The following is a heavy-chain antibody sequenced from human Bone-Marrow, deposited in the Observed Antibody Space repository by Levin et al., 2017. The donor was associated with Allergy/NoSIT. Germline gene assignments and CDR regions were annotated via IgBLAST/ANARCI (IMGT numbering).Heavy chain of an antibody. CDR1: GFAFDDSA. Sequence: SLKISCAASGFAFDDSAMHWVRQAPGKGLEWVSGISWNNGGIGYTDSVKGRFTISRDNAKNSLYLQMNGLRPEDTALYYCAKRGKDCGGGDCRYFDHWGQGTQVTVSS. V-gene: IGHV3-9*01. D-gene: IGHD2-21*02. J-gene: IGHJ4*02. CDR3: AKRGKDCGGGDCRYFDH. CDR2: ISWNNGGI.